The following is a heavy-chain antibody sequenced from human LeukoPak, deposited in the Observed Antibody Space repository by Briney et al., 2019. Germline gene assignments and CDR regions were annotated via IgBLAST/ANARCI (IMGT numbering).Heavy chain of an antibody. CDR1: GGTFSSYA. CDR3: AKHIAPRRNFDS. V-gene: IGHV1-69*13. CDR2: IIPIFGTA. D-gene: IGHD6-6*01. J-gene: IGHJ4*02. Sequence: SVKVSCKASGGTFSSYAISWVRQAPGQGLEWMGGIIPIFGTANYAQKFQGRVTITADESTSTAYMELSSLRSEDTAVYYCAKHIAPRRNFDSWGQGTLVTVSS.